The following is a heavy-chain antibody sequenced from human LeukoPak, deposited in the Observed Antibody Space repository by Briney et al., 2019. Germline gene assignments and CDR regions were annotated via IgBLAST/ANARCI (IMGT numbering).Heavy chain of an antibody. Sequence: SSVKVSCKASGDTFSSYAISWVRQAPGQGLEWMGGIIPIRGTANYAQKFQGRVTITADESTSTAYMELSSLRSEATAVYYCARGRTRGYDILTGYYTPVDYWGQGTLVTVSS. CDR3: ARGRTRGYDILTGYYTPVDY. CDR1: GDTFSSYA. CDR2: IIPIRGTA. D-gene: IGHD3-9*01. J-gene: IGHJ4*02. V-gene: IGHV1-69*01.